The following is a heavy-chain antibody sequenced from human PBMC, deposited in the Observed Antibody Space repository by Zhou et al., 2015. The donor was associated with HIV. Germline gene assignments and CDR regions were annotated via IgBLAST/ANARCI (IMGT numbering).Heavy chain of an antibody. V-gene: IGHV3-7*03. J-gene: IGHJ6*02. CDR3: ATSRPGSDYYYYYYGMDV. Sequence: EVQLVESGGGLVQPGGSLRLSCAASGFTFSSYWMSWVRQAPGKGLEWVANINQGGSEKYYVDSLKGRFTISRDNAKKSLYLQMNSLRAEDTAVYYCATSRPGSDYYYYYYGMDVWGQGP. D-gene: IGHD1-1*01. CDR1: GFTFSSYW. CDR2: INQGGSEK.